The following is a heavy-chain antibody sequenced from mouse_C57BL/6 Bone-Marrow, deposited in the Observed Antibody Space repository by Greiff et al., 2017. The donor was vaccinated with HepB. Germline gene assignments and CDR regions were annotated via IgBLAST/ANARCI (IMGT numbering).Heavy chain of an antibody. CDR2: INYDGSST. D-gene: IGHD1-1*01. CDR3: ARKYYYGSPLYFDV. V-gene: IGHV5-16*01. Sequence: DVKLVESEGGLVQPGSSMKLSCTASGFTFSDYYMAWVRQVPEKGLEWVANINYDGSSTYYLDSLKSRFIISRDNAKNILYLQMSSLKSEDTATYYCARKYYYGSPLYFDVWGTGTTVTVSS. J-gene: IGHJ1*03. CDR1: GFTFSDYY.